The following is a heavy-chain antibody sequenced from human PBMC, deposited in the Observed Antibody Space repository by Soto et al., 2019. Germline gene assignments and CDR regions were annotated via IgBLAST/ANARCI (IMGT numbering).Heavy chain of an antibody. J-gene: IGHJ4*02. CDR1: GFTFNDFE. D-gene: IGHD3-10*01. V-gene: IGHV3-48*03. CDR2: IDGSGTTK. CDR3: AIGFGRFNS. Sequence: EVQLLESGGGLVQPGGSLRLSCGVSGFTFNDFEMNWVRQAPGKGLEWLAYIDGSGTTKKYADSVRGRFTISRDNPNNSLFLQMSRLSAADTVIYYCAIGFGRFNSWGQGTLVSVSS.